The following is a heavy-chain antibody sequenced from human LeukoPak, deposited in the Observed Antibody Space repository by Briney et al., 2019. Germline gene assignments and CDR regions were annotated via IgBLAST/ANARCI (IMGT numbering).Heavy chain of an antibody. CDR1: GGSFSGYY. D-gene: IGHD6-25*01. Sequence: PSETLSLTCAVYGGSFSGYYWSWIRQPPGKGLEWIGEINHSGSTNYNPSLKSRVTISVDTSKNQFSLKLSSVTAADTAVYYCARVVRRPLRKPSEKNAYYYYYMDVWGKGTTVTISS. CDR3: ARVVRRPLRKPSEKNAYYYYYMDV. J-gene: IGHJ6*03. CDR2: INHSGST. V-gene: IGHV4-34*01.